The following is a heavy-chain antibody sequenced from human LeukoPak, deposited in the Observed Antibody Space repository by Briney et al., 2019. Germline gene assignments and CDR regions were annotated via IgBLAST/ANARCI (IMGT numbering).Heavy chain of an antibody. CDR1: GYTFTGYY. D-gene: IGHD3-9*01. CDR3: ARSEEELRYFDWLFKPLAFDI. CDR2: INPNSGGT. J-gene: IGHJ3*02. Sequence: GTSVKVSCTASGYTFTGYYMHWVRQAPGQGLEWMGRINPNSGGTNYAQKFQGRVTMTRDTSISTAYMELSRLRSDDTAVYYCARSEEELRYFDWLFKPLAFDIWGQGTMVTVSS. V-gene: IGHV1-2*06.